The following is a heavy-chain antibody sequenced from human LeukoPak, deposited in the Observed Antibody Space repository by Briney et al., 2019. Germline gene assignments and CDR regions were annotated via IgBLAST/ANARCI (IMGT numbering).Heavy chain of an antibody. J-gene: IGHJ4*02. CDR2: ISSSSYI. CDR1: GFTFSSYS. V-gene: IGHV3-21*01. Sequence: GGSLRLSCAASGFTFSSYSMNWVRQAPGKGLEWVSSISSSSYIYYADSVKGRFTISRDNAKNSLYLQMNSLRAEDTAVYYCARDTVEMATISAYWGQGTLVTVSS. CDR3: ARDTVEMATISAY. D-gene: IGHD5-24*01.